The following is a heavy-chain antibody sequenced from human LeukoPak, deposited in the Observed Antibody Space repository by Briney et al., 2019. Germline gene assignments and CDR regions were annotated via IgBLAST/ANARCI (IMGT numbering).Heavy chain of an antibody. J-gene: IGHJ4*02. CDR2: INPNSGGT. CDR3: AREYIAARPYFDY. D-gene: IGHD6-6*01. CDR1: GYTFTGYY. Sequence: ASVKVSCKASGYTFTGYYMHWVRQAPGQGLEWMGWINPNSGGTNYAQEFQGRVTVTRDTSISTAYMELSRLRSDDTAVYYCAREYIAARPYFDYWGQGTLVTVSS. V-gene: IGHV1-2*02.